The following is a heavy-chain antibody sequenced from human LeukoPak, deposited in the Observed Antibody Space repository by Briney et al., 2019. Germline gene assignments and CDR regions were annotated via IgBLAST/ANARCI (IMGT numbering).Heavy chain of an antibody. CDR3: AKARWWDTAMVKGYYFDY. Sequence: VGSLRLSCAASGFTFSSYAMSWVRQASGNGLEWVSAISGSGGSTYYADSVKGRFTISRDNSKNTLYLQMNSLRAEDTAVYYCAKARWWDTAMVKGYYFDYWGQGTLVTVSS. CDR2: ISGSGGST. D-gene: IGHD5-18*01. V-gene: IGHV3-23*01. J-gene: IGHJ4*02. CDR1: GFTFSSYA.